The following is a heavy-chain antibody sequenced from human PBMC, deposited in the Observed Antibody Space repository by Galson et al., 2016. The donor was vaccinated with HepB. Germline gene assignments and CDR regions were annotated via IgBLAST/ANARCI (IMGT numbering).Heavy chain of an antibody. Sequence: SLRLSCAASGFAFDRRALSWVRQAPGQRLEWVSVISSAGDNTYYADSVKGRFTISRDNSKNTLYLQMDSLRAEDTAIYYCALPNWITTIAVGWFDSWGQGTLVTVSS. V-gene: IGHV3-23*01. CDR1: GFAFDRRA. CDR2: ISSAGDNT. CDR3: ALPNWITTIAVGWFDS. D-gene: IGHD3-22*01. J-gene: IGHJ5*01.